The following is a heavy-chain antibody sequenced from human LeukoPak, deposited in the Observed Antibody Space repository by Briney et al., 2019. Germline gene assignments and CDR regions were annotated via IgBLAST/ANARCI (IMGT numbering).Heavy chain of an antibody. CDR1: GGTFSSYA. CDR2: INAYNGNT. CDR3: GRLYYGSGSYPGGHDYYYYYYMDV. D-gene: IGHD3-10*01. J-gene: IGHJ6*03. V-gene: IGHV1-18*01. Sequence: ASVKVSCKASGGTFSSYAISWVRQAPGQGLEWMGWINAYNGNTNYAQKLQGRVTMTTDTSTSTAYMDLRSLRSDDTAVYYCGRLYYGSGSYPGGHDYYYYYYMDVWGKGTTVTVSS.